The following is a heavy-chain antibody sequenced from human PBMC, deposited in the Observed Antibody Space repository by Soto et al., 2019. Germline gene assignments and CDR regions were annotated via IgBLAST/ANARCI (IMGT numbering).Heavy chain of an antibody. D-gene: IGHD3-9*01. CDR2: INGEGSTT. V-gene: IGHV3-20*04. Sequence: GGSLRLSCAASGFTFSNFGMTWVRQAPGKGLEWVSGINGEGSTTHYADSVKGRFTISRDNAKNTLYLQMNSLRAEDTAVYYCASLPHYDILTGYYRVFDYWG. CDR1: GFTFSNFG. CDR3: ASLPHYDILTGYYRVFDY. J-gene: IGHJ4*01.